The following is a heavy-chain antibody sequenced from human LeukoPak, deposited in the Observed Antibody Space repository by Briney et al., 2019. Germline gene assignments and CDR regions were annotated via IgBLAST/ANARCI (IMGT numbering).Heavy chain of an antibody. V-gene: IGHV1-18*01. J-gene: IGHJ4*02. D-gene: IGHD1-7*01. CDR1: GYTFTSYG. CDR3: ARDEPTDLGITGTSYFDY. Sequence: ASVKVSCKASGYTFTSYGISWVRQAPGQGLEWMGWISAYNGNTNYAQKLQGRVTMTTDTSTSTAYMELRSLRSDDTAVYYCARDEPTDLGITGTSYFDYWGQGTLVTVSS. CDR2: ISAYNGNT.